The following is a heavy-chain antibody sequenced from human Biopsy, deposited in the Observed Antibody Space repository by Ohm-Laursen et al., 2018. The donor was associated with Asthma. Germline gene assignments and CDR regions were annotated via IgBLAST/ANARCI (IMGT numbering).Heavy chain of an antibody. CDR2: IYHSGST. D-gene: IGHD5-24*01. CDR3: ARVKDGYNFDY. J-gene: IGHJ4*02. CDR1: GGSISSGGYS. V-gene: IGHV4-30-2*01. Sequence: TLSLTCVVSGGSISSGGYSWSWIRQPPGKGLEWIGYIYHSGSTYYNPSLKSRVTISVDRSKNQFSLKLSSATAADTAVYYCARVKDGYNFDYWGQGTLVTVSS.